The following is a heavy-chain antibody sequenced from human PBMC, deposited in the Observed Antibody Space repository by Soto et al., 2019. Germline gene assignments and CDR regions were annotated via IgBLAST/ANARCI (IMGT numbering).Heavy chain of an antibody. CDR3: ASVGAARLKPKSINPYYYYGMDV. CDR1: GGTFSSYA. D-gene: IGHD6-6*01. J-gene: IGHJ6*02. V-gene: IGHV1-69*13. Sequence: SVKVSCKASGGTFSSYAISWVRQAPGQGLEWMGGIIPIFGTANYAQKFQGRVTITADESTSTAYMELSSLRSEDTAVYYCASVGAARLKPKSINPYYYYGMDVWGQGTTVTVSS. CDR2: IIPIFGTA.